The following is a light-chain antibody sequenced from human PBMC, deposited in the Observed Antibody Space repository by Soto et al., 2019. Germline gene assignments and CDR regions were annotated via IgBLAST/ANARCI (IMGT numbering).Light chain of an antibody. Sequence: QSALTQPPSASGTPGQRVTLSCSGGASNIGSNSVTWYQQLPGTAPKLVLFGNNPRPSGVPDRISGSRSGTSASLAISGLQSEDAADYYCAAWDDSLNGVLFGGGTKLTVL. CDR1: ASNIGSNS. J-gene: IGLJ2*01. CDR3: AAWDDSLNGVL. V-gene: IGLV1-44*01. CDR2: GNN.